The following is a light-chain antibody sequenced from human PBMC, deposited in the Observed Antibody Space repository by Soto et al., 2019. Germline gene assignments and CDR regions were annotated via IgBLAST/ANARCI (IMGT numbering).Light chain of an antibody. V-gene: IGLV2-23*01. Sequence: QSALTQPASVSGSPGQSITISCTGTSSDVGSYNLVSWYQQHPGKAPKLMIYEGSKRPSGVANRFSGSKSGNTASLTISGLQDEDEADYDCCSYAGSSTYVVFGGGTKLTVL. CDR3: CSYAGSSTYVV. CDR1: SSDVGSYNL. J-gene: IGLJ2*01. CDR2: EGS.